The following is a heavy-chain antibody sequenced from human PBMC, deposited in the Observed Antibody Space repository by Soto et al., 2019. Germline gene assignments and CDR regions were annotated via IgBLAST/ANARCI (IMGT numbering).Heavy chain of an antibody. CDR1: GFTFTTYA. J-gene: IGHJ4*02. Sequence: EVQLLESGGGLVQPGGSLRLSCAASGFTFTTYAMSWVRQAPGKGLESVSSISGSGGTTYYADSVKGRFTISRDNSRNTQFLQMNRLRAEDTAVYYCAKRASSSYYYFDFWGQGSLVTVSS. CDR2: ISGSGGTT. CDR3: AKRASSSYYYFDF. V-gene: IGHV3-23*01. D-gene: IGHD6-13*01.